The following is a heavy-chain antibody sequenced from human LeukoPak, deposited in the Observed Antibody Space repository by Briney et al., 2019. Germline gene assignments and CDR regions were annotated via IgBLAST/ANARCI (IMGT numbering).Heavy chain of an antibody. CDR2: INGYNGNT. J-gene: IGHJ4*02. CDR1: GYTFTSYG. CDR3: ARDFHSSGYYHYFHY. V-gene: IGHV1-18*01. D-gene: IGHD3-22*01. Sequence: GASGKVSCKASGYTFTSYGISWVRQAPGQALEWMGWINGYNGNTNYAQKLQGRVTMTTDTSTSTAYMELRSLRSDDTAVYYCARDFHSSGYYHYFHYWGQGTLVTVSS.